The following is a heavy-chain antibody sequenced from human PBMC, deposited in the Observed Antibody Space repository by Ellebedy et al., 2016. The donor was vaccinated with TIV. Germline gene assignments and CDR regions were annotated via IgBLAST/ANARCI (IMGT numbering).Heavy chain of an antibody. CDR1: GFSLSPSGVG. J-gene: IGHJ6*02. V-gene: IGHV2-5*01. CDR2: IYWYDDK. Sequence: SGPTLVKPTPTLTLTCTFSGFSLSPSGVGVGWIRQPPGKALEWLALIYWYDDKRYSPSLKSRLTITKDTSKNQVVLTMTNMDPVDTATYYCAHTITMVRGVITYHYYGMDVWGQGTTVTVSS. CDR3: AHTITMVRGVITYHYYGMDV. D-gene: IGHD3-10*01.